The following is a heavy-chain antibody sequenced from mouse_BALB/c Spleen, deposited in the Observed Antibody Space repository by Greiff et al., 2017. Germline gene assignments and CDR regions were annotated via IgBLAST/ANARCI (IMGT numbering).Heavy chain of an antibody. Sequence: EVKLMESGTVLVRPGASVKMSCKASGYSFTSYWMHWVKQRPGQGLEWIGAIYPGNSDTSYNQKFKGKAKLTAVTSASTAYMELSSLTNEDSAVYYCTRRGTVVAPAMDYWGQGTSVTVSS. CDR3: TRRGTVVAPAMDY. J-gene: IGHJ4*01. CDR2: IYPGNSDT. D-gene: IGHD1-1*01. V-gene: IGHV1-5*01. CDR1: GYSFTSYW.